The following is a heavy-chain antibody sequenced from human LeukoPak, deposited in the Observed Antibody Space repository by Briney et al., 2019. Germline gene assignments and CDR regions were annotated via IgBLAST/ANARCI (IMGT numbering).Heavy chain of an antibody. V-gene: IGHV1-69*06. D-gene: IGHD3-22*01. Sequence: GASVKVSCKASGGTFKNYAISWVRQAPGQGLEWMGGILPIFGTTNYAQKFQARVTITADKSTSTAYMELSSLRSEDTAVYYCARGSSGYYHYYYYMDVWGKGTTVTVSS. CDR2: ILPIFGTT. J-gene: IGHJ6*03. CDR3: ARGSSGYYHYYYYMDV. CDR1: GGTFKNYA.